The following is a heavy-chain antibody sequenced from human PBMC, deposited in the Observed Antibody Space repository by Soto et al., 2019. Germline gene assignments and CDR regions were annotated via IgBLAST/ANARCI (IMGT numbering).Heavy chain of an antibody. CDR3: ARAGIAAAGYYYYYGMDV. CDR1: GYTFTSYG. V-gene: IGHV1-18*01. Sequence: QVQLVQSGAEVKKPGASVKVSCKASGYTFTSYGISWVRQAPGQGLEWMGWISAYNGNTNYAQKLQGRVTMTTDTPTSTAYMELRSLRSDDTAVYYCARAGIAAAGYYYYYGMDVWGQGTTVTVSS. D-gene: IGHD6-13*01. J-gene: IGHJ6*02. CDR2: ISAYNGNT.